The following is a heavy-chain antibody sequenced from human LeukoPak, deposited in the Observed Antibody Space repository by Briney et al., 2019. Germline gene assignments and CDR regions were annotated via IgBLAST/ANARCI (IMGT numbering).Heavy chain of an antibody. Sequence: SVKVSCKASGGTFSSDSISWARQAPGLGLEWMGSFIPIFGTTNFAQKFRGRVTITADESTDTAYMELSSLKSDDTAMYYCARHQEAAAASGYFDYWGQGTLLTVSS. CDR1: GGTFSSDS. J-gene: IGHJ4*02. CDR2: FIPIFGTT. D-gene: IGHD6-13*01. V-gene: IGHV1-69*15. CDR3: ARHQEAAAASGYFDY.